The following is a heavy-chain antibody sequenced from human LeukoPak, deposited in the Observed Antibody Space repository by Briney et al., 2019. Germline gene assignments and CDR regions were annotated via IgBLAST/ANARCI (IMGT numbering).Heavy chain of an antibody. J-gene: IGHJ4*02. CDR3: VKESRTAVPGYFDF. D-gene: IGHD2-2*01. CDR2: ISASADRT. CDR1: GFTFSSYA. V-gene: IGHV3-23*01. Sequence: GGSLRLSCAASGFTFSSYAMSWVRQAPGKGLEWVSAISASADRTFDADSVKGRFVISRDNSKNTLYLQMNSLRGEDWGVYYCVKESRTAVPGYFDFWGQGTLVTVSS.